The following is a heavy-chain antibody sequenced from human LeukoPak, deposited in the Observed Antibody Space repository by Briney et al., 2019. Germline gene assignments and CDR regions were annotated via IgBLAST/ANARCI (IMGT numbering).Heavy chain of an antibody. CDR1: RESVSSKSAT. V-gene: IGHV6-1*01. D-gene: IGHD1-26*01. CDR3: ARLGSFEDY. J-gene: IGHJ4*02. CDR2: TYYRSKWYN. Sequence: SQTLSLTCAISRESVSSKSATWNWLRQSPSRGLEWLGRTYYRSKWYNDYALSVNSRITINPDTSKNQFSLQLNSVTPEDTAVYYCARLGSFEDYWGQGTLVTVSS.